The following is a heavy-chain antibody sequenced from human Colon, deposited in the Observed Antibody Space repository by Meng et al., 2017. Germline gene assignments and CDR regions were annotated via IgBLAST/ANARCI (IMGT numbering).Heavy chain of an antibody. D-gene: IGHD2-2*01. CDR1: GYSFTNFW. J-gene: IGHJ4*02. CDR2: IYPGDSDT. CDR3: ARHSTDDPRSNFDY. Sequence: GKSLKISCKGSGYSFTNFWIGWVRQMPGKGLEWMGIIYPGDSDTRYSPSFQGQVTISVDKSINTAYLQWGSLKASDTAMYYCARHSTDDPRSNFDYWGQGALVTVSS. V-gene: IGHV5-51*01.